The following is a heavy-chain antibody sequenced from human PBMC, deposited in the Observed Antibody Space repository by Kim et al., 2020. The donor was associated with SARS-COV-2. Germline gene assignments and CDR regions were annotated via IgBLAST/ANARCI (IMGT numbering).Heavy chain of an antibody. Sequence: GGSLRISCAASGFTFSSYAMSWVRPAPGKGLEWVSAISGSGGSTYYADSVKGRFTISRDNSKNTLYLQMNSLRAEDTAVYYCAKDRRGIVVVVAADYWGQGTLVTVSS. J-gene: IGHJ4*02. V-gene: IGHV3-23*01. D-gene: IGHD2-15*01. CDR1: GFTFSSYA. CDR2: ISGSGGST. CDR3: AKDRRGIVVVVAADY.